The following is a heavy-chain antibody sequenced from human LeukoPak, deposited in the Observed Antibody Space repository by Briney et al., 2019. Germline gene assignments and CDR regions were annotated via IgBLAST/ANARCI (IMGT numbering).Heavy chain of an antibody. CDR3: ARDAWSIPARRDVSSNWFDP. D-gene: IGHD6-6*01. CDR2: TYYRSKWYN. CDR1: GDSVSSNSAA. V-gene: IGHV6-1*01. Sequence: SQTLSLTCAISGDSVSSNSAAWNWIRQSPSRGLEWLGRTYYRSKWYNDYAVSVKSRITINPDTSKNQFSLQLNSVTPEDTAVYYCARDAWSIPARRDVSSNWFDPWGQGTLVTVSS. J-gene: IGHJ5*02.